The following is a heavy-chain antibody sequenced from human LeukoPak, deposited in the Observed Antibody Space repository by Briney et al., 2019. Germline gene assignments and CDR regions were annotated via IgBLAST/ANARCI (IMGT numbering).Heavy chain of an antibody. CDR1: GFTFSSYW. CDR3: ARDTEGYIYGYYYYGMDV. CDR2: INQDGSEK. D-gene: IGHD5-18*01. Sequence: GGSLRLSCAASGFTFSSYWMSWVRQAPGKGLEWVANINQDGSEKYYVDSVKGRFTISRDNAKNSLYLQMNSLRSDDTALYYCARDTEGYIYGYYYYGMDVWGQGTTVTVSS. V-gene: IGHV3-7*05. J-gene: IGHJ6*02.